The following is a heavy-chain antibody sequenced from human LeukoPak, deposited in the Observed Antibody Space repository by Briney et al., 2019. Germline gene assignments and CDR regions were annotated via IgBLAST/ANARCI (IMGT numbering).Heavy chain of an antibody. Sequence: PSETLSLTCAVYGGSFSGYYWSWIRQPPGKGLELIWYTHDSGSTYYNPSLKSRVTISVDTSKNQFSLNLNSVTAVHTALYYCTRDRGIMLTFGGVIAKGAHYWGQGTLVTVSS. CDR3: TRDRGIMLTFGGVIAKGAHY. J-gene: IGHJ4*02. V-gene: IGHV4-34*01. CDR2: THDSGST. D-gene: IGHD3-16*02. CDR1: GGSFSGYY.